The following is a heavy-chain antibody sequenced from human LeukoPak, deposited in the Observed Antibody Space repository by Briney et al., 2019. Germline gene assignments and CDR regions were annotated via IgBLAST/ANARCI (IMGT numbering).Heavy chain of an antibody. V-gene: IGHV4-59*01. D-gene: IGHD5-24*01. Sequence: NPSETLSLTCTVSGGSISNYYWSWIRQPPGKGLEWIGYVYYSGSTTYNPSLKSRVTISVDTSKNQFSLKLSSVTAADTAVYYCARDGYNSFDSWGQGTLVIVSS. CDR2: VYYSGST. CDR1: GGSISNYY. CDR3: ARDGYNSFDS. J-gene: IGHJ4*02.